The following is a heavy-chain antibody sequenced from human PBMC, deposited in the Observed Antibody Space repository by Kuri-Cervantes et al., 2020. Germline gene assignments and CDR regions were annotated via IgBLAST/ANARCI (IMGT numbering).Heavy chain of an antibody. CDR3: ARVGGAAPGTFDH. V-gene: IGHV3-11*04. J-gene: IGHJ4*02. CDR1: GFTFSDYY. Sequence: GGSLRLSCAASGFTFSDYYMTWIRQAPGKGLEWVSYISNSGNKQYYADSVKGRFTISRDNAKNSLYLQMNGLRAEDTAVYYCARVGGAAPGTFDHWGQGTLVTVSS. CDR2: ISNSGNKQ. D-gene: IGHD6-13*01.